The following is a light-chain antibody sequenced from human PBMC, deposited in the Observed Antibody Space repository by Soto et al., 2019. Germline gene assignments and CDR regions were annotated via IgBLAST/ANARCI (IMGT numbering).Light chain of an antibody. V-gene: IGLV1-40*01. CDR1: SSNIGAGYD. CDR2: GDN. CDR3: HSYDSSLSGSV. J-gene: IGLJ3*02. Sequence: QSVLTQPPSVSGAPGQTITISCTGDSSNIGAGYDVHWYQQLPGTAPKLLVYGDNNRPSGVPDRFSGSKSGTSASLAITGLQADDEADYYCHSYDSSLSGSVFGGGTKLTVL.